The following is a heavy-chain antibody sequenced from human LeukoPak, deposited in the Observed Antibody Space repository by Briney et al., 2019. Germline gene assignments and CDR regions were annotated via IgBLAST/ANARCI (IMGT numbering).Heavy chain of an antibody. Sequence: SVKVSCKASGGTFSSYAISWVRQAPGQGLEWMGGIIPIFGTANYAQKFQGRVTITADKSASTAYMELSSLRSEDTAVYYCARDPGYSYGLDYWGQGTLVTVSS. J-gene: IGHJ4*02. CDR3: ARDPGYSYGLDY. CDR1: GGTFSSYA. V-gene: IGHV1-69*06. D-gene: IGHD5-18*01. CDR2: IIPIFGTA.